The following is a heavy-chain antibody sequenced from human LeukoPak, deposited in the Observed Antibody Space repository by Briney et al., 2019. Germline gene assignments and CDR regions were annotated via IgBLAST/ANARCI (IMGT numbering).Heavy chain of an antibody. CDR3: ASHYYDSRGYYYFDF. V-gene: IGHV3-53*01. J-gene: IGHJ4*02. CDR1: GLIVSSSY. Sequence: GGSLRLSCAASGLIVSSSYMRWVRQARGKGREWVSIIYSDDRMFYADSLKGRFTISRDNSKNTLYLQMNSLRAEDTAVYYCASHYYDSRGYYYFDFWGQGTLVTVSS. CDR2: IYSDDRM. D-gene: IGHD3-22*01.